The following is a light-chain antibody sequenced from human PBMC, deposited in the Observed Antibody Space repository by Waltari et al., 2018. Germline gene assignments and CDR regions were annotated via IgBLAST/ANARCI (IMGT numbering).Light chain of an antibody. CDR1: QILLYKDGNTY. J-gene: IGKJ2*01. V-gene: IGKV2-30*01. CDR3: MQGTHWPLYT. CDR2: KIS. Sequence: DVVMTQSPLYLPVALGQPASISCRSSQILLYKDGNTYLHWFQQRPGQSPRRLIYKISNRDSGVPDRFSGSGSGTDFTLSISRVEAEDVGVYYCMQGTHWPLYTFGQGTKLEIK.